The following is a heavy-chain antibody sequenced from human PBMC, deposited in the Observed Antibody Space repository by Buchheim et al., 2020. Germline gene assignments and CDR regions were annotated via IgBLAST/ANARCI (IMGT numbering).Heavy chain of an antibody. J-gene: IGHJ4*02. V-gene: IGHV4-4*07. CDR1: GGSISNYF. Sequence: QVQLQESGPGLVKSSETLSLTCTVSGGSISNYFWTWFRQPAGKGLEWIGRIYASGATSYNPSLKSRATLSVDTSKDQFSLKLKSVTAADTAVYFCARENVIMAACDLWGLGTL. CDR2: IYASGAT. D-gene: IGHD5-12*01. CDR3: ARENVIMAACDL.